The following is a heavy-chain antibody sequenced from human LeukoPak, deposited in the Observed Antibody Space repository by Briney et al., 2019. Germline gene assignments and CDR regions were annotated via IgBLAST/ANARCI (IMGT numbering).Heavy chain of an antibody. CDR2: INHSGIT. V-gene: IGHV4-34*01. Sequence: SETLSLTCTVYGGSFSGYYWSWIRQPPGKGLEWIGEINHSGITNYNPSLKSRVTISADTSKNQFSLKLSSVTAADTAVYYCASFSSGWWGSDYWGQGTLVTVSS. CDR1: GGSFSGYY. CDR3: ASFSSGWWGSDY. D-gene: IGHD6-19*01. J-gene: IGHJ4*02.